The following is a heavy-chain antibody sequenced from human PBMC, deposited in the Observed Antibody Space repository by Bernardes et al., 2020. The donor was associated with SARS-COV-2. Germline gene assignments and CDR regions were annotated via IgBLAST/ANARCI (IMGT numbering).Heavy chain of an antibody. V-gene: IGHV3-30*18. D-gene: IGHD3-10*01. J-gene: IGHJ5*02. Sequence: GGSLRLSCAASGFTFSSYGMHWVRQAPGKGLEWVAVISYDGSNKYYADSVKGRFTISRDNSKNTLYLQMNSLRAEDTAVYYCAKDAYYYGSGSVSPNWFDPWGQGTLVTVSS. CDR2: ISYDGSNK. CDR3: AKDAYYYGSGSVSPNWFDP. CDR1: GFTFSSYG.